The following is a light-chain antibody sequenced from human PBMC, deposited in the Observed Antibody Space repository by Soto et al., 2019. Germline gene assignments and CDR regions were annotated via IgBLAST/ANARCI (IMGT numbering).Light chain of an antibody. J-gene: IGKJ2*03. Sequence: DIQMTQSPSSLYASVGDRVTITCRASRSVSSYVNWYQQKPGKAPKLLIYAASSLYSGVPSRFSGSGSETDFTLTISSLQPEDFATYYCQQTYIILSSFGHGTKVEI. V-gene: IGKV1-39*01. CDR2: AAS. CDR1: RSVSSY. CDR3: QQTYIILSS.